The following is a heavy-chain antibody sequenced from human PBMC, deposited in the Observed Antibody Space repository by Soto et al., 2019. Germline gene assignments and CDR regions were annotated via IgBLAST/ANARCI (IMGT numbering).Heavy chain of an antibody. CDR2: IYYSGST. D-gene: IGHD3-22*01. J-gene: IGHJ4*02. CDR1: GGSISSGDYY. CDR3: ARGSYYDDSSGYYNY. Sequence: QVQLQESGPGLVKPSQTLSLTCTFSGGSISSGDYYWSWIRQPPGKGLDWIGYIYYSGSTYHNPSLKGRVTISVDTSKNQFSLKLSSVTAADTAVYYCARGSYYDDSSGYYNYWGQGTLVTVSS. V-gene: IGHV4-30-4*01.